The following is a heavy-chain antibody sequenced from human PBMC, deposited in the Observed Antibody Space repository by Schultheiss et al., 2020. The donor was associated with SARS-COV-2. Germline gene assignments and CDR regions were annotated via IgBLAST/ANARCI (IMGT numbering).Heavy chain of an antibody. V-gene: IGHV3-23*01. CDR3: AKGSNVDV. Sequence: GGSLRLSCAVYGGSFSGYYWSWIRQPPGKGLEWVSSISGNAASTHDAESVKGRFTTSRDNSRNTLYLQMNSLRVEDTAVYFCAKGSNVDVWGQGTAVTVSS. J-gene: IGHJ6*02. CDR2: ISGNAAST. CDR1: GGSFSGYY.